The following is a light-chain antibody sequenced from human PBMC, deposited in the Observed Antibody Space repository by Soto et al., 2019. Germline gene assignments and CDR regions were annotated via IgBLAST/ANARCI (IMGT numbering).Light chain of an antibody. CDR1: QSISRY. CDR3: QQRSNWSST. V-gene: IGKV3-11*01. Sequence: EIVLTQSPATLSLSPGDRATLSCRASQSISRYLAWYQQKPCQAPRLLIYDASKRAAGIPARYSASGSGTDFTLTITSLEPEDFAVYYCQQRSNWSSTFGGGTKVEIK. J-gene: IGKJ4*01. CDR2: DAS.